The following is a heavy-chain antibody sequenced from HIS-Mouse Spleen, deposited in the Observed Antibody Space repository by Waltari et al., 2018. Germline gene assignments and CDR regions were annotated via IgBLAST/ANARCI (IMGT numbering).Heavy chain of an antibody. J-gene: IGHJ3*02. D-gene: IGHD6-19*01. CDR3: ARDLARGWIWAFDI. CDR1: VYTFTGYY. CDR2: INPNSGGT. V-gene: IGHV1-2*02. Sequence: QVQLVQSGAEVKKPGASVKVSCKASVYTFTGYYMPWWRQAPGQGLEWMGWINPNSGGTNYAQKFQGRVTMTRDTSISTAYMELSRLRSDDTAVYYCARDLARGWIWAFDIWGQGTMVTVSS.